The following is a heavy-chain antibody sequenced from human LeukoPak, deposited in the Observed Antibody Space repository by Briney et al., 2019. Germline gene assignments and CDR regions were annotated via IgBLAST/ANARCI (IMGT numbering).Heavy chain of an antibody. Sequence: GGSLRLSCVASGFTLTSYGMHWVRQAPGKRLEWVAVISYDGSNKYYADSVKGRFTISRDNSKNTLYLQMNSLRAEDTAVYYCAKGHYGSGSYYYIDYWGQGTLVTVSS. D-gene: IGHD3-10*01. V-gene: IGHV3-30*18. J-gene: IGHJ4*02. CDR2: ISYDGSNK. CDR3: AKGHYGSGSYYYIDY. CDR1: GFTLTSYG.